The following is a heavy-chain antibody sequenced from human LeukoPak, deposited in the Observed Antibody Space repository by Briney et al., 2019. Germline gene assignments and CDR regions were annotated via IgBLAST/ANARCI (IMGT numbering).Heavy chain of an antibody. V-gene: IGHV1-18*01. J-gene: IGHJ4*02. CDR1: GYTFSNYG. Sequence: ASVKVSCKASGYTFSNYGITWVRQAPGQGLEWMGTISGHNGDVNYAPKFQGRVTMTTDTSTTTAYMELRSLRFNDTAVYYCARYNSLLRGVTTSDYWGQGTLVTVSS. CDR2: ISGHNGDV. CDR3: ARYNSLLRGVTTSDY. D-gene: IGHD3-10*01.